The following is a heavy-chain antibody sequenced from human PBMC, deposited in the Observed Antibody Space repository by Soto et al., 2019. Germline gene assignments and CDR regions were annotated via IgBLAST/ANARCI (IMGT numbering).Heavy chain of an antibody. Sequence: ASVKVSCKASGGTFSSYTISWVRQAPGQGLEWMGRIIPILGIANYAQKFQGRVTITADKSASTAYMELSSLRSEDTAVYYCARSIVVVTALDYWGQGTLVTVSS. CDR2: IIPILGIA. V-gene: IGHV1-69*02. CDR1: GGTFSSYT. CDR3: ARSIVVVTALDY. D-gene: IGHD2-21*02. J-gene: IGHJ4*02.